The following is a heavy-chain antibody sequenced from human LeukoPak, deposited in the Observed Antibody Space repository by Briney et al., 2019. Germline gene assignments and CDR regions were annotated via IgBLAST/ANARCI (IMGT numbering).Heavy chain of an antibody. D-gene: IGHD3-10*01. J-gene: IGHJ5*02. Sequence: TSETLSLTCTVSGGSISTYYWGWIRQPPGKGLEWIGSIYDSGSTYYNPSLKSRVTISVDTSKNQFSLKLNSVTAADTAVYYCARHYGPWGQGTLVTVSS. V-gene: IGHV4-39*01. CDR1: GGSISTYY. CDR3: ARHYGP. CDR2: IYDSGST.